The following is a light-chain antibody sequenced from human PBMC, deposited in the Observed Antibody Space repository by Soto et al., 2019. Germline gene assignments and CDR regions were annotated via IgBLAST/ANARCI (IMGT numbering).Light chain of an antibody. CDR2: AAS. CDR3: QQRYRTPHT. Sequence: DIQMTQSPSSLSASVGDRVTITCRASQSISSYLSWYQQKPGKAPTLLMYAASILQSGVPSRFSGSASGTDFTLTISSLQPEDFATYYCQQRYRTPHTFGQGTRLEIK. V-gene: IGKV1-39*01. J-gene: IGKJ2*01. CDR1: QSISSY.